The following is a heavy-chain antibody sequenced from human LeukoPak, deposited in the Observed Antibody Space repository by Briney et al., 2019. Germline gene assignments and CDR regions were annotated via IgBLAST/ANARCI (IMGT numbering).Heavy chain of an antibody. CDR2: IIPILGIA. CDR1: GGTFSSYA. J-gene: IGHJ4*02. Sequence: SVKVSCKASGGTFSSYAISWVRQAPGRGLEWMGRIIPILGIANYAQKFQGRVTITADKSTSTAYMELSSLRSEDTAVYYCASLLGTKYYFDYWGQGTLVTVSS. D-gene: IGHD7-27*01. V-gene: IGHV1-69*04. CDR3: ASLLGTKYYFDY.